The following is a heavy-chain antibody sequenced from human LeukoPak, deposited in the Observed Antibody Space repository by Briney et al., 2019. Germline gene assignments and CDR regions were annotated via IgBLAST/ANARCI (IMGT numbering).Heavy chain of an antibody. CDR2: IIPIFGTA. J-gene: IGHJ6*04. CDR3: ARLLLLAPFHQYYYGMDV. D-gene: IGHD2-15*01. Sequence: SVKVSSKASGGTFSSYAISWVRPAPGQGIEWMGGIIPIFGTANYAQKFQGRVTITADESTSTAYMELSSLRSEDTAVYYCARLLLLAPFHQYYYGMDVWGKGTTVTVPS. V-gene: IGHV1-69*01. CDR1: GGTFSSYA.